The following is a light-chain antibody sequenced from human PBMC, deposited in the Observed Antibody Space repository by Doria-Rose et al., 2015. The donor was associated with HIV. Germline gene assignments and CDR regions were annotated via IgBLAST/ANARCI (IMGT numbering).Light chain of an antibody. CDR3: HQYGTSWT. CDR2: DGS. V-gene: IGKV3-20*01. Sequence: IVMTRSPCTLSLSPGARATLSCRASQSFSSTYLAWYQQKPGQAPSLLIYDGSTRATGIPDRFSASGSGTDFTLTINRLEPEDFALYYCHQYGTSWTFGQGTRVEI. CDR1: QSFSSTY. J-gene: IGKJ1*01.